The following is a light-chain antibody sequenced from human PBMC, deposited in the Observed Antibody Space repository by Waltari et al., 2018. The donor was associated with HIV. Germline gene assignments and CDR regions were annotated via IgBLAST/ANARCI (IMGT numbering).Light chain of an antibody. CDR2: GAS. V-gene: IGKV3-15*01. Sequence: EIVMTQPPATLSLSPGEGATLSCRASQSVSSKLAWYQQKPGQAPKLLIYGASTRDTGIPARFSGSGSGTEFTLTISSLQSEDFAVYYCQQYNNWPALTFGGGTKVEIK. CDR3: QQYNNWPALT. CDR1: QSVSSK. J-gene: IGKJ4*01.